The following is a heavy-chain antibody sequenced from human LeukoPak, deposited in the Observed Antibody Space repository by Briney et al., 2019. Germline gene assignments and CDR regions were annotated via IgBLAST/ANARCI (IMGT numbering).Heavy chain of an antibody. D-gene: IGHD3-10*01. Sequence: GSLRLSCAASGFTLHSYTMNWVRQAPGKGLEWLSSISDSGSSTYTNYEDSVKGRFTISRDKATNSLFLQMDSLRAEDTAVYYCARDSATFGAGSFYLPDFWGQGTLVTVSS. V-gene: IGHV3-21*01. CDR2: ISDSGSSTYT. J-gene: IGHJ4*02. CDR1: GFTLHSYT. CDR3: ARDSATFGAGSFYLPDF.